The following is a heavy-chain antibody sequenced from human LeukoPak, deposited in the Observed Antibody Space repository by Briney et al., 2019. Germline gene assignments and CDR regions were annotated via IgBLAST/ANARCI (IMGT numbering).Heavy chain of an antibody. D-gene: IGHD5-24*01. CDR2: IYPGDSDT. V-gene: IGHV5-51*01. Sequence: GESLKISCKGSGYSFTSHWIGWVRQMPGRGLEWMGIIYPGDSDTRYSPSFQGQVTISADKSISTAYLQWSSLKASDTAMYYCALHYRVATIDYWGQGTLVTVSS. CDR1: GYSFTSHW. J-gene: IGHJ4*02. CDR3: ALHYRVATIDY.